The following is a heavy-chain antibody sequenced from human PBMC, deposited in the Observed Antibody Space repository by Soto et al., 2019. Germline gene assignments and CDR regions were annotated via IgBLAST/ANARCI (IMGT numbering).Heavy chain of an antibody. CDR3: AISSAWPYYFDY. Sequence: PSETLSLTCTVSSASISSSSYTWGWIRQPPGKGLEWIGSIYYSGTTYYNPSPNSRVTVSVDTSKNQFSLKVTSVTAADTGVYYCAISSAWPYYFDYWGQGALVTVSS. V-gene: IGHV4-39*01. CDR1: SASISSSSYT. CDR2: IYYSGTT. J-gene: IGHJ4*02. D-gene: IGHD6-19*01.